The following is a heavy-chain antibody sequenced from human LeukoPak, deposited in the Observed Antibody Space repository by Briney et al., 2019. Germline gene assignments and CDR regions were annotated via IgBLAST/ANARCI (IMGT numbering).Heavy chain of an antibody. CDR1: GFSFTEYA. J-gene: IGHJ4*02. CDR3: ARGRSGYYYFDY. D-gene: IGHD3-3*01. Sequence: GGSLRLSCAASGFSFTEYAMSWVRQAPGKGLEWVSYIRHSGSTIYYADSVKGRFTISRDNAKNSLSLQMNSLRAEDTAVYYCARGRSGYYYFDYWGQGTLVTVSS. V-gene: IGHV3-11*01. CDR2: IRHSGSTI.